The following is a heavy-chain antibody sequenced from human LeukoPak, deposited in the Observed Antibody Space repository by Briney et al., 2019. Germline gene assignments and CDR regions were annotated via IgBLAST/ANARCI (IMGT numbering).Heavy chain of an antibody. Sequence: SETLSLTCAVYGGSFSGYYWSWIRQPPGEGLEWIGEINHSGSTNYNPSLKSRVTISVDTSKNQFSLKLSSVTAADTAVYYCARDGPIGVYYWGQGTLVTVSS. CDR3: ARDGPIGVYY. CDR2: INHSGST. V-gene: IGHV4-34*01. J-gene: IGHJ4*02. CDR1: GGSFSGYY. D-gene: IGHD3-16*01.